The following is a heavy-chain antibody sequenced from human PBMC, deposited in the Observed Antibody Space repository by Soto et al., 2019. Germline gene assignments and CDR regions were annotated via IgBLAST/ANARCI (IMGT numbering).Heavy chain of an antibody. CDR3: ARDPGHDYGEYYFER. CDR1: GYTFRDFY. V-gene: IGHV1-2*02. J-gene: IGHJ4*02. D-gene: IGHD4-17*01. CDR2: INPDSGGT. Sequence: ASVKVSCKASGYTFRDFYIHWVRQAPAQGLEWMGWINPDSGGTLYAQTFQGRVTMNRDTSTGTAYLTLSSLRSGDTALYYCARDPGHDYGEYYFERWGQGTLVTVXS.